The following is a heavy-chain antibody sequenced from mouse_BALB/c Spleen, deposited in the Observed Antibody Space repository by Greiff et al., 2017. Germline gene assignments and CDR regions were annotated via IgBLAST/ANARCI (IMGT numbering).Heavy chain of an antibody. V-gene: IGHV2-2*02. D-gene: IGHD2-1*01. CDR2: IWSGGST. J-gene: IGHJ4*01. Sequence: VQLHQSGPGLVQPSQSLSITCTVSGFSLTSYGVHWVRQSPGKGLEWLGVIWSGGSTDYNAAFISRLSISKDNSKSQVFFKMNSLQANDTAIYYCARKSYGNYEDAMDYWGQGTSVTVSS. CDR1: GFSLTSYG. CDR3: ARKSYGNYEDAMDY.